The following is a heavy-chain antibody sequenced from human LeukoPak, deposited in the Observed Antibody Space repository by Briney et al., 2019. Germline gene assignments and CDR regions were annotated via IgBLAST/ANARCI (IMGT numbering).Heavy chain of an antibody. CDR1: GFIFSSAW. V-gene: IGHV4-34*01. D-gene: IGHD4-17*01. CDR3: ARVDSYGDFDY. J-gene: IGHJ4*02. CDR2: INHSGST. Sequence: GSLRLSCATSGFIFSSAWMTWVRQAPGKGLEWIGEINHSGSTNYNPSLKSRVTISVDTSKNQFSLKLSSVTAADTAVYYCARVDSYGDFDYWGQGTLVTVSS.